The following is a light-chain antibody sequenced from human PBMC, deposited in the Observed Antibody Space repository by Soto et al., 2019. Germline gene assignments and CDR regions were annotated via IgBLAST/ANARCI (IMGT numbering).Light chain of an antibody. Sequence: DIQMTQSPSSLSASVGDRVTITCRASQSISSYLNWYQQKPGKAPKLLIYAASSLQGGVPSRLSGSGSGTDFTLTISTLQPEDFATYYCQQSYSTPWTFGQGTKVEIK. CDR1: QSISSY. CDR3: QQSYSTPWT. J-gene: IGKJ1*01. V-gene: IGKV1-39*01. CDR2: AAS.